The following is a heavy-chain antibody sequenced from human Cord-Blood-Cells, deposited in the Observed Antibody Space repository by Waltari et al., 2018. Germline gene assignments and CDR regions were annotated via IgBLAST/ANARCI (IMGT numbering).Heavy chain of an antibody. CDR3: ARGALELLDY. D-gene: IGHD1-7*01. CDR1: GDCVSSNSSA. CDR2: TYDRSKWYN. J-gene: IGHJ4*02. Sequence: QVQLQPSGPGLVKPSQTLSLPCAISGDCVSSNSSAWTWIRQSPSTGLEWLGRTYDRSKWYNDYAVSVKSRITINPDTSKNQFSLQLNSVTPEDTAVYYCARGALELLDYWGQGTLVTVSS. V-gene: IGHV6-1*01.